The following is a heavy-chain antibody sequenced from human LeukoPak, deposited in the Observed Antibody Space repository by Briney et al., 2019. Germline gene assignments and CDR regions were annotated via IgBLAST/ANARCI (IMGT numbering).Heavy chain of an antibody. D-gene: IGHD5/OR15-5a*01. CDR3: ASDQVSGVFDY. V-gene: IGHV3-11*05. Sequence: GGSLRLSCAGSGFIFSDFYINWIRQSPGKGLEWLAYISPDGSYTTYGDSVKGRFVISRDNAKNPVSLQINSLRVEDTALYFCASDQVSGVFDYWGQGARVTVS. CDR2: ISPDGSYT. J-gene: IGHJ4*02. CDR1: GFIFSDFY.